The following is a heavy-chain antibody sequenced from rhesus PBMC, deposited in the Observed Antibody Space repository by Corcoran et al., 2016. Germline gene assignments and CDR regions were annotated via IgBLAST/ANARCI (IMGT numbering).Heavy chain of an antibody. J-gene: IGHJ4*01. CDR3: ASTTSSSGWPIFDY. D-gene: IGHD6-31*01. V-gene: IGHV4-169*02. CDR2: IYGRGSST. Sequence: QLQLQESGPGLVKPSATLSGTCAVSGGSISSSYWSWIRQAPGKGLEWIGYIYGRGSSTNYNPSLKSLVTLSVDTSKNQLSLKLSSVTAADTAVYYCASTTSSSGWPIFDYWGQGVLVTVSS. CDR1: GGSISSSY.